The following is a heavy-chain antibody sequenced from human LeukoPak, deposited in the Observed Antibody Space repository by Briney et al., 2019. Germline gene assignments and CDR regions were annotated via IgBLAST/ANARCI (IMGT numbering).Heavy chain of an antibody. D-gene: IGHD2-2*01. CDR3: ARPSDQLLFGIDY. CDR1: GGSISSSSYY. CDR2: IYYSGST. J-gene: IGHJ4*02. V-gene: IGHV4-39*01. Sequence: SETLSLTCTVSGGSISSSSYYWGWIRQPPGKGLEWIGSIYYSGSTYYNPSLKSRVTISVDTSKNQFSLKLSSVTAADTAVYYGARPSDQLLFGIDYWGQGTLATVSS.